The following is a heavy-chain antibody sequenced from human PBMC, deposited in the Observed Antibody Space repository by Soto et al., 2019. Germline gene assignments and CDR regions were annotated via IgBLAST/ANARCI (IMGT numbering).Heavy chain of an antibody. D-gene: IGHD3-16*01. V-gene: IGHV2-5*02. Sequence: QITLKESGPTQVKPTQTLTLTCTFSGFSLITGGVSVAWIRQPPGKALEWLALISGDDEKRYSPSLSSRLTITNDTTKNQVVFTMTNMDPLDTATYYCSHRRGMIMDVWGQGTTVTVSS. CDR3: SHRRGMIMDV. CDR2: ISGDDEK. CDR1: GFSLITGGVS. J-gene: IGHJ6*02.